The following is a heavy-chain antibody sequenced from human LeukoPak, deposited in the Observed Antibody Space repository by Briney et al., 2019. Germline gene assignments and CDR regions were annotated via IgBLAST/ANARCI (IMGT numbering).Heavy chain of an antibody. J-gene: IGHJ4*02. CDR1: GFTFSSYG. Sequence: PGGSLRLSCEAYGFTFSSYGMQWVRQAPGKGLEWVAFIGYDGNKIYYADSVKGRFTISRDNSKNTLYLQMNSLKSEDTAVYYCAKDHKREGNRYFDYWGQGTLVTVSS. CDR3: AKDHKREGNRYFDY. CDR2: IGYDGNKI. V-gene: IGHV3-30*02.